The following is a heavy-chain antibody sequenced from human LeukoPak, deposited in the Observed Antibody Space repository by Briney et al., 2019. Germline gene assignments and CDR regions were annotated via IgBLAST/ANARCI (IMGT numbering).Heavy chain of an antibody. J-gene: IGHJ4*02. CDR1: GYTFTSYY. CDR2: INPSGGST. Sequence: ASVKVSCKASGYTFTSYYMHWVRQAPGQGLEWMGIINPSGGSTSYAQKFQGRVTMTRDMSTSTVYMELSSLRSEDTAVYYCATSRWASYYFEYWGQGTLVTVSS. D-gene: IGHD6-13*01. CDR3: ATSRWASYYFEY. V-gene: IGHV1-46*01.